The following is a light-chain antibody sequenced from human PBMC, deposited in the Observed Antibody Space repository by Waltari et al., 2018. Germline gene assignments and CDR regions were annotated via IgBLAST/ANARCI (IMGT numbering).Light chain of an antibody. V-gene: IGKV3-15*01. CDR3: QQYNNWPLT. J-gene: IGKJ4*01. CDR2: GAS. CDR1: QSVRSN. Sequence: EIVMTQSPATLSVSPGERATLPCRASQSVRSNVAWSQQKPGQAPRLLIYGASTRATGTPARFSGSGSDTEFTLTISSLQSEDFAVYYCQQYNNWPLTFGGGTKVEI.